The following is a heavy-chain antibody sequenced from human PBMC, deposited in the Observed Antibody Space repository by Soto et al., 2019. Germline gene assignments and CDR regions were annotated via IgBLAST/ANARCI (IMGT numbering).Heavy chain of an antibody. V-gene: IGHV4-4*02. D-gene: IGHD3-10*01. CDR2: IYHSGRT. Sequence: QVQLQESGPGLVKPSGTLSLTCAVSGGSINSSNWWTWVRQPPGQGLEWIGEIYHSGRTNYNPSLKSRVTISIVTSNNQFCLKLASVTAADRAVYYCAGYYGSGSYYLDSVDPWGQGTLVTVSS. CDR3: AGYYGSGSYYLDSVDP. J-gene: IGHJ5*02. CDR1: GGSINSSNW.